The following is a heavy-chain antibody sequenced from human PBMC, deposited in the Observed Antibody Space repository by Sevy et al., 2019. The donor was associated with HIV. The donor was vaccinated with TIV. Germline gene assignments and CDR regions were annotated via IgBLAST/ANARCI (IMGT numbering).Heavy chain of an antibody. CDR3: AKDSGSYWN. CDR2: ISWNSGSI. Sequence: LSLTCAASGFTFDDYAMHWVRQAPGKGLEWVSGISWNSGSIGYADSVKGRFTIPRDNAKNSLYLQMNSLRAEDTALYYCAKDSGSYWNWGQGTLVTVSS. J-gene: IGHJ4*02. V-gene: IGHV3-9*01. D-gene: IGHD1-26*01. CDR1: GFTFDDYA.